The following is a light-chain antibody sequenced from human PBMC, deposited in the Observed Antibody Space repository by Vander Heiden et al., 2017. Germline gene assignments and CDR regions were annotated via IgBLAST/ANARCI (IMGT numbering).Light chain of an antibody. Sequence: EIVMTQSPDSLDVSPGERATINFKSSQSVLYSSNNKNYLAWYQQKPGQPPKLLIYWASTRESGVPDRFSGSGSGTDFTLTISSLQAEDVAVYYCQQYYSTPYTFGQGTKLEIK. CDR1: QSVLYSSNNKNY. V-gene: IGKV4-1*01. CDR3: QQYYSTPYT. J-gene: IGKJ2*01. CDR2: WAS.